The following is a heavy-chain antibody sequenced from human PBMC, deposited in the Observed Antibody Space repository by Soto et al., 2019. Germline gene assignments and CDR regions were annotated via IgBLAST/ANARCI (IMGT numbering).Heavy chain of an antibody. CDR3: ARALTSAAGLYFDY. D-gene: IGHD6-13*01. V-gene: IGHV4-4*07. J-gene: IGHJ4*02. CDR1: GASLNNYY. Sequence: SETLSLTCSVSGASLNNYYWSWARQPAGKGLEWVGRIYTSGSTNYNPSLESRVTMSVDTSKNQFSLKLSSVTAADTAVYYCARALTSAAGLYFDYWGQGTLVTVSS. CDR2: IYTSGST.